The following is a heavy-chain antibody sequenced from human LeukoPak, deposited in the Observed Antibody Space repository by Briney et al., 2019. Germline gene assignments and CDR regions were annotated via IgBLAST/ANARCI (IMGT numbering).Heavy chain of an antibody. CDR3: ARIYCSGGSCHQDY. Sequence: SETLSLTCTVSGGSISSSSYYWGWIRQPPGTGLEWIGSIYYSGSTYYNPSLKSRVTISVDTSKNQFSLKLSSVTAADTAVYYCARIYCSGGSCHQDYWGQGTLVTVSS. CDR1: GGSISSSSYY. V-gene: IGHV4-39*01. D-gene: IGHD2-15*01. J-gene: IGHJ4*02. CDR2: IYYSGST.